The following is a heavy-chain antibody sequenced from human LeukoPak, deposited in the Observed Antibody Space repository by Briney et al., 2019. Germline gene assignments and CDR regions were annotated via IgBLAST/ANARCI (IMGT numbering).Heavy chain of an antibody. V-gene: IGHV3-15*01. CDR1: GFTFSNAW. D-gene: IGHD7-27*01. CDR2: ISSKSDGGTT. Sequence: GGSLRLSCAASGFTFSNAWMSWVRQAPGKGLEWVGRISSKSDGGTTDYPSPVEGRFTISRDDSKNTLYLQMNSLKTEDTAVYYCSTEFWGSYNYWGQGTLVTVSS. J-gene: IGHJ4*02. CDR3: STEFWGSYNY.